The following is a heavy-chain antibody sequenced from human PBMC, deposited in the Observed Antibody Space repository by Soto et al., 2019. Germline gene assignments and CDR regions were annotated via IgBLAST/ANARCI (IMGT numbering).Heavy chain of an antibody. Sequence: GGSLRLSCAASGFTFSSYIMNWVRQAPGKGLEWVSYISRSSRTIYYADSVKGRFTISRDNAKNSLYLQMNSLRDEDTSVYYRARESYYYDSSTFDIWGQGTMVTVSS. CDR1: GFTFSSYI. D-gene: IGHD3-22*01. V-gene: IGHV3-48*02. CDR2: ISRSSRTI. J-gene: IGHJ3*02. CDR3: ARESYYYDSSTFDI.